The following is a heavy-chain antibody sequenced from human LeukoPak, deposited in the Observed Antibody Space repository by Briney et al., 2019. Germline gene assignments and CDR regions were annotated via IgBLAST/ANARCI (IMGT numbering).Heavy chain of an antibody. CDR1: GYTFTNYG. V-gene: IGHV1-18*01. J-gene: IGHJ5*02. CDR2: ISSYNGNT. CDR3: AREVSMVREWPEYNWFDP. D-gene: IGHD3-10*01. Sequence: ASVKVSCKASGYTFTNYGISWVRQAPGQGLEWMGWISSYNGNTNYAQNLQGRVTMTTDTSTSTAYMELRSLKSDDTAVYYCAREVSMVREWPEYNWFDPWGQGTLVTVSS.